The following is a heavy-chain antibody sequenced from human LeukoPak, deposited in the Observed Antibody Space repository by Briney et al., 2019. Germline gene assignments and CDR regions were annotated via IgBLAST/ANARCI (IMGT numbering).Heavy chain of an antibody. CDR2: IKQDGSEK. J-gene: IGHJ4*02. V-gene: IGHV3-7*01. D-gene: IGHD2-2*01. Sequence: PGGSLRLSCAASGFTFSRYWMSWVRQAPGKGLEWVANIKQDGSEKYYVDSVKGRFTISRDNAKNSLYLQMNSLRAEDTAVYYCARYCSSTSCSIGNFDYWGQGTLVTVSS. CDR3: ARYCSSTSCSIGNFDY. CDR1: GFTFSRYW.